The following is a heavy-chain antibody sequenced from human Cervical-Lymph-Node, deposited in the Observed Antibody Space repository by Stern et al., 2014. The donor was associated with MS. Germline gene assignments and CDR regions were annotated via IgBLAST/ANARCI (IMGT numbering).Heavy chain of an antibody. D-gene: IGHD1-26*01. CDR3: AREGADNDAFDV. CDR1: GYTFIDYY. V-gene: IGHV1-46*03. J-gene: IGHJ3*01. Sequence: QVQLVQSGAEVKKPGASVTVSCSTSGYTFIDYYIHWVRQAPGQGLEWMGIINLSDGATTYAEKFQGRVTMTRDTSTNTAYMQLGSLTSEDTAVFFCAREGADNDAFDVWGQGTMVTVSS. CDR2: INLSDGAT.